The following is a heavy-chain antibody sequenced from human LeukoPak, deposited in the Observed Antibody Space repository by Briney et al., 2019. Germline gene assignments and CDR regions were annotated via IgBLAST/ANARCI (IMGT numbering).Heavy chain of an antibody. CDR1: GFPFDNYA. Sequence: GGSLRLSCAASGFPFDNYAMSWVRQAPGKGLVWVLHINGDGSTTSYADSVKGRFTISRDNAKNTVYLQMNSLRAEDTAVYYCAKGGSSSPRSTFDYWGQGTLLTVSS. D-gene: IGHD6-13*01. CDR2: INGDGSTT. CDR3: AKGGSSSPRSTFDY. V-gene: IGHV3-74*01. J-gene: IGHJ4*02.